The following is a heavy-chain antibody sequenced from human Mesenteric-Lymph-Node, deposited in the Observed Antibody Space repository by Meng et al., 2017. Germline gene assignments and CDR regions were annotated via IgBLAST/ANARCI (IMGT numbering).Heavy chain of an antibody. J-gene: IGHJ4*02. Sequence: ASVMVSCKASGYTFTTFAMNWVRQTPGHGLEWMGWINTITGHPTYAPGFTGRFVFFLDTSVSTTHLQLSSLKAEDTAVYYCAKDVGYGATGYFDYWGQGALVTVSS. CDR1: GYTFTTFA. CDR3: AKDVGYGATGYFDY. D-gene: IGHD4/OR15-4a*01. V-gene: IGHV7-4-1*02. CDR2: INTITGHP.